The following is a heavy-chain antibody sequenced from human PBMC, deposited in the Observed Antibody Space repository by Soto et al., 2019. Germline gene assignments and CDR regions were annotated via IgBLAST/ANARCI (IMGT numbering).Heavy chain of an antibody. J-gene: IGHJ6*02. V-gene: IGHV4-59*01. CDR1: GGSISSYY. CDR2: IYYSGST. Sequence: SETLSLTCTVSGGSISSYYWSWIRQPPGKGLEWIGYIYYSGSTNYNPSLKSRVTISVDTSKNHFSLKLSSVTAADTAVYYCGRDGSHDTMVRGVGHYYYYYGMDVWGQGTTVTVSS. D-gene: IGHD3-10*01. CDR3: GRDGSHDTMVRGVGHYYYYYGMDV.